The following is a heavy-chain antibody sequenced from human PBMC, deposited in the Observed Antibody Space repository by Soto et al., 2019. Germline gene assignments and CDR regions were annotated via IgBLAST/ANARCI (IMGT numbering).Heavy chain of an antibody. CDR1: GFTFSSYA. J-gene: IGHJ4*02. D-gene: IGHD3-16*01. CDR2: MSYDGSNK. V-gene: IGHV3-30-3*01. CDR3: ERDGGAY. Sequence: QVQLVESGGGVVQPGRSLRLSCAASGFTFSSYAMHWVRRAPGKGLEWMAVMSYDGSNKYYADSVKGRFTISIDNSKNTLYLQMNSLRPEDTALYYCERDGGAYWGQGTLVIVSS.